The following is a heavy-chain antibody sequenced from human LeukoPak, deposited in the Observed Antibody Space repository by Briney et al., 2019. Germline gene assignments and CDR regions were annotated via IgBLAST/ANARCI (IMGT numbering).Heavy chain of an antibody. D-gene: IGHD2-21*02. CDR2: ISYDGSNK. CDR3: ARDLRRHIVVVTAIRYYYYGMDV. CDR1: GFTFSSYA. Sequence: GRSLRLSCAASGFTFSSYAMHWVRQAPSKGLEWVAVISYDGSNKYYADSVKGRFTISRDNSKNTLYLQMNSLRAEDTAVYYCARDLRRHIVVVTAIRYYYYGMDVWGQGTTVTVSS. V-gene: IGHV3-30-3*01. J-gene: IGHJ6*02.